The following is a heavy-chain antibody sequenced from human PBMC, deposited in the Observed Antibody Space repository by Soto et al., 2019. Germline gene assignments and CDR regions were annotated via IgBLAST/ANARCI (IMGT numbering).Heavy chain of an antibody. CDR3: AYSTGWYRHDV. D-gene: IGHD6-19*01. J-gene: IGHJ3*01. Sequence: QVQLHESGPGLVKPSGTLSLTCAVSGDSISNSRWWTWVRQPPGKGLEWIGDIFHSGDTNYNPSLMSRVFISVDKSQNQFSLKVSSVTAADTAVYYCAYSTGWYRHDVWGQGTLVTVSS. CDR1: GDSISNSRW. V-gene: IGHV4-4*02. CDR2: IFHSGDT.